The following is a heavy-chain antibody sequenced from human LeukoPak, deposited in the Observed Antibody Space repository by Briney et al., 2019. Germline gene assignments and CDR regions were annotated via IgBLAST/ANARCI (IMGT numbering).Heavy chain of an antibody. CDR3: ARDPGGSYPYFDY. J-gene: IGHJ4*02. Sequence: GGSLRLSCAASGFTFSSYWMSWVRQAPGKGLEWVANIKQDGSEKYYVDSVKGRFTISRDNAKNSLCLQMNSLRAEDTAVYYCARDPGGSYPYFDYWGQGTLVTVSS. CDR1: GFTFSSYW. V-gene: IGHV3-7*01. CDR2: IKQDGSEK. D-gene: IGHD1-26*01.